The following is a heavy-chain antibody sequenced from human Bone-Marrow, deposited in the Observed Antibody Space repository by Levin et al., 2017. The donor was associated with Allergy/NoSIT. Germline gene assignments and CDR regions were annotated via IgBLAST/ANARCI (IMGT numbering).Heavy chain of an antibody. CDR2: ISRSGHTI. J-gene: IGHJ6*03. CDR3: ARDQALYYYYYYMDV. V-gene: IGHV3-11*01. Sequence: GGSLRLSCAASGFTFSDFYMSWIRQAPGKGLEWVSYISRSGHTIYYTDSVKGRFPISRDNAKNSLFLQMNSLRAEDTAVYYCARDQALYYYYYYMDVWGKGTTVTVSS. CDR1: GFTFSDFY.